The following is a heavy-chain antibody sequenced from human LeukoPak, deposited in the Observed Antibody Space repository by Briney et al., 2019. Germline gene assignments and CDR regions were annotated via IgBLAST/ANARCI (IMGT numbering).Heavy chain of an antibody. J-gene: IGHJ3*02. CDR3: ARLSPDGFDI. CDR1: GGSITSSKW. V-gene: IGHV4-4*02. D-gene: IGHD2/OR15-2a*01. CDR2: SYHSGST. Sequence: SETLSLTCAVSGGSITSSKWWTWVRQPPGKGLEWIGESYHSGSTNYNPSLKSRVTIPVDKSKKQFSLKLSSVTAADTAVYYCARLSPDGFDIWGQGTMVTVFS.